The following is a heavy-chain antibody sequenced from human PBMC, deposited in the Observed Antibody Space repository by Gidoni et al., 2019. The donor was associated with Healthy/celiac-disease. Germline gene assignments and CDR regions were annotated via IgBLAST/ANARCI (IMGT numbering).Heavy chain of an antibody. Sequence: QLQLQESGPGLVKPSETLSLTCTVSGGSISSSSYYWGWIRQPPGKGLEWIGSIYYSGRTYYNPSLKSRVTISVDTSKNQFSLKLSSVTAADTAVYYCARVSWARGCYWGQGTLVTVSS. CDR3: ARVSWARGCY. CDR2: IYYSGRT. V-gene: IGHV4-39*07. D-gene: IGHD1-26*01. J-gene: IGHJ4*02. CDR1: GGSISSSSYY.